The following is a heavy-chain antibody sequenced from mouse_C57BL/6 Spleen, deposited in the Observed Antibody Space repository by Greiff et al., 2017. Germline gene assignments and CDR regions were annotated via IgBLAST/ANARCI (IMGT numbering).Heavy chain of an antibody. Sequence: VQLQQPGTELVKPGTSVKLSCKASGYTFTSYWMHWVKQRPGQGLEWIGNINPSDGDTNYNEKFKSKATLTVDTSSSTAYMQLSSLTSEASAVSYCARSPYDYDDGFAYWGQGTLGTVSA. D-gene: IGHD2-4*01. CDR2: INPSDGDT. CDR3: ARSPYDYDDGFAY. J-gene: IGHJ3*01. CDR1: GYTFTSYW. V-gene: IGHV1-53*01.